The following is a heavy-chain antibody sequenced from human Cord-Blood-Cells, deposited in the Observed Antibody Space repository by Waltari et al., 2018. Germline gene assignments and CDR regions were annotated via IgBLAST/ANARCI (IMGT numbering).Heavy chain of an antibody. CDR3: ARHSREWLLLSYLDY. Sequence: QLQLKESGPGLVKPSETQSLTCTVAGGSISSSSYYSRWTGQLPGKGLVWTGSIYYSGSTYYNPSLKSRVTISVDTSKNQFSLKLSSVTAADTAVYYCARHSREWLLLSYLDYWGQGTLVTVSS. J-gene: IGHJ4*02. D-gene: IGHD3-3*01. V-gene: IGHV4-39*01. CDR2: IYYSGST. CDR1: GGSISSSSYY.